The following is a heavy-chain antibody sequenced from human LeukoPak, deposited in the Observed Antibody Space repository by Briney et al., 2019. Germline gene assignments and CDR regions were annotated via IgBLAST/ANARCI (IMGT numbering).Heavy chain of an antibody. V-gene: IGHV3-23*01. CDR1: GFTFSSYA. CDR3: AKAVSSSRPGIFDY. D-gene: IGHD6-13*01. Sequence: GGSVRLSCAASGFTFSSYAMSWVRQAAGKGLEWVSAISGSGGSTYYADSVKGRFTISRDNSKNTLYLQMNSLRAEDTAVYYCAKAVSSSRPGIFDYWGQGTLVTVSS. CDR2: ISGSGGST. J-gene: IGHJ4*02.